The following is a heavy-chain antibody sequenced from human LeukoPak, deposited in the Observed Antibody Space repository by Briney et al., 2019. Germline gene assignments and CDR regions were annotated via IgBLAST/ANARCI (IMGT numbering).Heavy chain of an antibody. V-gene: IGHV3-53*01. J-gene: IGHJ5*02. CDR2: IYSGGST. Sequence: GRSLRLSCAASGFTVSSNYMSWVRQAPGKGLEWVSVIYSGGSTYYADSVKGRFTISRDNSKNTLYLQMNSLRAEDTAVYYCARETRKGGFDPWGQGTLVTVSS. CDR1: GFTVSSNY. CDR3: ARETRKGGFDP.